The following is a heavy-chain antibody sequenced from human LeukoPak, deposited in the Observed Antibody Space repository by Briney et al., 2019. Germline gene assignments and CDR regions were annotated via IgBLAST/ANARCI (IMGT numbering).Heavy chain of an antibody. V-gene: IGHV1-2*02. CDR1: GYTFTGYY. CDR3: ARVYDSSGYYYVYPA. Sequence: ASVKVSCKASGYTFTGYYMHWVRQAPGQGLEWMGWINPNSGGTNYAQKFQGRVTMTRDTSISTAYMELSRLRSDDTAVYYCARVYDSSGYYYVYPAWGQGTLVTVSS. D-gene: IGHD3-22*01. J-gene: IGHJ5*02. CDR2: INPNSGGT.